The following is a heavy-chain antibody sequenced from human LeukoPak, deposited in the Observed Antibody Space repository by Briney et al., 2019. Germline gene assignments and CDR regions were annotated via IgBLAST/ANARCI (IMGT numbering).Heavy chain of an antibody. D-gene: IGHD3-16*01. Sequence: SETLSLTCTVSGGSISSYYWSWLRQPAGKGLECLGVIYTTGSTNYNPSLKSQVTVSRDTSKNQFSLKLTSVTAADTAVYYCARGGHFFDVWGKGTTVTVSS. J-gene: IGHJ6*03. CDR2: IYTTGST. CDR3: ARGGHFFDV. CDR1: GGSISSYY. V-gene: IGHV4-4*07.